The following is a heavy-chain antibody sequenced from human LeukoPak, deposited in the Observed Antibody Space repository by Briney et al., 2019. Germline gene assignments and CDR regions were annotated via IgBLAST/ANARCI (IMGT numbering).Heavy chain of an antibody. CDR1: GGSISSSSYN. CDR3: ARGISSN. Sequence: SETLSLTCIVSGGSISSSSYNWGWIRQPPGKGLEWIGSIYYSGTTYYNPSLKSRLTISVGTSKNQFSLNLSSVTAADTAVYYCARGISSNWGQGTLVTVSS. CDR2: IYYSGTT. V-gene: IGHV4-39*01. D-gene: IGHD2-2*01. J-gene: IGHJ4*02.